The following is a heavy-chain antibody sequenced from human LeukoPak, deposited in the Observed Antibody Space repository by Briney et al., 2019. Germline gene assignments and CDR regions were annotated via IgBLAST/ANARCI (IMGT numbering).Heavy chain of an antibody. CDR3: ARTYGSGSYFLGYFDN. CDR1: GYSFTSYW. V-gene: IGHV5-51*01. D-gene: IGHD3-10*01. Sequence: GESLKISCTGSGYSFTSYWIGWVRQMPGKGLEWMGIMYPGNSDARYSPSFQGQVTISADKSISTAYLQWSSLKASDTAIYYCARTYGSGSYFLGYFDNWGQGTLVTVSS. J-gene: IGHJ4*02. CDR2: MYPGNSDA.